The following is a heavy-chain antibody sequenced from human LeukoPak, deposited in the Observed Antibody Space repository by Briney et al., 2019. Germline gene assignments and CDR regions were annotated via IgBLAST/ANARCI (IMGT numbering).Heavy chain of an antibody. J-gene: IGHJ4*02. CDR2: IYYSGST. Sequence: SETLSLTCTVSGGSISSYYWSWIRQPPGKGLEWIGYIYYSGSTNYNPSLKSRVTISVDTSKNQFSLKLSSVTAANTAVYYCASSRGDSSSWYADWGQGTLVTVSS. V-gene: IGHV4-59*01. CDR3: ASSRGDSSSWYAD. CDR1: GGSISSYY. D-gene: IGHD6-13*01.